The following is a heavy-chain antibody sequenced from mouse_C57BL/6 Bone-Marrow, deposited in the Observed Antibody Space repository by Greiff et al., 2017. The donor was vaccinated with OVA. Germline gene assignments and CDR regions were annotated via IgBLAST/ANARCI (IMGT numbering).Heavy chain of an antibody. J-gene: IGHJ3*01. D-gene: IGHD3-3*01. Sequence: EVQGVESGGGLVKPGGSLKLSCAASGFTFSSYAMSWVRQTPEKRLEWVATISDGGSYTYYPDNVKGRFTISRDNAKNNLYLQMSHLKSEDKAMYYCAREGLPPFAYWGQGTLVTVSA. CDR2: ISDGGSYT. V-gene: IGHV5-4*01. CDR3: AREGLPPFAY. CDR1: GFTFSSYA.